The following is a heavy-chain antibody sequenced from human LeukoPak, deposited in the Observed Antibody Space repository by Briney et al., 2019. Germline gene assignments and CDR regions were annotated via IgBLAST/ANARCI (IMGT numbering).Heavy chain of an antibody. Sequence: SVKVSCKGSGGTFSSYAISWVRQAPGQGLEWMGGIIPIFGTANYAQKFQGRVTITADESTSTAYMELSSLRSEDTAVYYCARGDGSSHLPYDYWGQGTLVTVSS. CDR2: IIPIFGTA. J-gene: IGHJ4*02. CDR1: GGTFSSYA. V-gene: IGHV1-69*13. CDR3: ARGDGSSHLPYDY. D-gene: IGHD1-26*01.